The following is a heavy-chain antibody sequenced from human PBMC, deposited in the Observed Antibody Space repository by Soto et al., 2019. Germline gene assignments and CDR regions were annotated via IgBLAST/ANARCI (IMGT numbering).Heavy chain of an antibody. Sequence: QVQLVQSGAEVKKPGASVKVSCKASGYTFSTYTMHWVRQAPGQRFEWMGWVNAGNGDTRYSQKFQGRVTITRDTFVTTGYMELSSLTSEDTAVYYCARASSHHDGFDMWGQGTKVTVSS. CDR1: GYTFSTYT. J-gene: IGHJ3*02. CDR2: VNAGNGDT. CDR3: ARASSHHDGFDM. V-gene: IGHV1-3*01.